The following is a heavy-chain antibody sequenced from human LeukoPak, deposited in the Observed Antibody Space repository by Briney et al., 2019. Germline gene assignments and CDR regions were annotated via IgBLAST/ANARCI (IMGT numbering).Heavy chain of an antibody. CDR1: GDSVSSNTAA. CDR3: AREPYYYGSSGYLYYYGMDV. CDR2: TYYRSKWYN. D-gene: IGHD3-22*01. Sequence: SQTLSLTCAISGDSVSSNTAAWNWIRQSPSRGLEWLGRTYYRSKWYNDYAVSVKSRISINPDTSKNQFSLQLNSVTPEDTAVYYCAREPYYYGSSGYLYYYGMDVWGQGTTVTVSS. V-gene: IGHV6-1*01. J-gene: IGHJ6*02.